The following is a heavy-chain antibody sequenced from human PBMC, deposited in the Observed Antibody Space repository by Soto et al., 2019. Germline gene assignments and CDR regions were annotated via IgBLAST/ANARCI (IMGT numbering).Heavy chain of an antibody. Sequence: GWSLRLSCAASRFTFSSYAMSWVRQAPGKGLEWVSFITGSGGTTFYADSVKGRFTISRDNSRNTLNLQMSSLRPEDTAVYYCARSNSATTQRRYAFDIWGQGTEVTVSS. J-gene: IGHJ3*02. CDR2: ITGSGGTT. D-gene: IGHD6-25*01. V-gene: IGHV3-23*01. CDR1: RFTFSSYA. CDR3: ARSNSATTQRRYAFDI.